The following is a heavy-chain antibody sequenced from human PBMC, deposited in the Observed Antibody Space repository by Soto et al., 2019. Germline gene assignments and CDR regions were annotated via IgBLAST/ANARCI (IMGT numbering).Heavy chain of an antibody. D-gene: IGHD6-13*01. Sequence: QVQLQQWGAGLLKPSETLSLTCAVYGGSFSCYYWSWIRQPPGKGLEWIGEINHSGSTNYNPSLKSRVTISVDTSKNQFSLKLSSVSAADTAVYYCARGWVRIFDYWGQGTLVTVSS. CDR1: GGSFSCYY. J-gene: IGHJ4*02. V-gene: IGHV4-34*01. CDR3: ARGWVRIFDY. CDR2: INHSGST.